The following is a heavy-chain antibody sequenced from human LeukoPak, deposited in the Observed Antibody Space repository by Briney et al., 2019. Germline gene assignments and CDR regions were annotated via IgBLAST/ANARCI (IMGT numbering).Heavy chain of an antibody. J-gene: IGHJ4*02. CDR3: ASVITMVRGFGY. CDR1: GGSISSSTYY. CDR2: IYYSGST. D-gene: IGHD3-10*01. Sequence: SETLSLTCTVSGGSISSSTYYWGWLRQPPGKGLEWLGSIYYSGSTYYNPSLKSRVTISVDTSKNRFSLKLSSVTAADTAVYYCASVITMVRGFGYWGQGTLVTVSS. V-gene: IGHV4-39*01.